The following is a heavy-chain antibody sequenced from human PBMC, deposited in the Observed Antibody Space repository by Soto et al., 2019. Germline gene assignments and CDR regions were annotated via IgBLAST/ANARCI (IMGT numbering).Heavy chain of an antibody. Sequence: RQAHGKGLEWMGWINAGNGNTKYSQKFQGRVTITRDTSASTAYMELSSLRSEDTAVYYCARDREDIVVVVAATRLNWFDPWGQGTLVTVSS. CDR2: INAGNGNT. D-gene: IGHD2-15*01. J-gene: IGHJ5*02. CDR3: ARDREDIVVVVAATRLNWFDP. V-gene: IGHV1-3*01.